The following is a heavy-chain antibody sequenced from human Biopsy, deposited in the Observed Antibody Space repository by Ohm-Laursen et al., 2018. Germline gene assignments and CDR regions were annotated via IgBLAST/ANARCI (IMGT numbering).Heavy chain of an antibody. V-gene: IGHV4-39*01. CDR1: GGSVSSGDYY. Sequence: GTLSLTCTVSGGSVSSGDYYWTWIRQPPGKGLEWIGSIFYRGSTHYKPSLKSRVNISVDTSKNQFSLKLNSVTAADTAVYYCARDYDTSGYYYVSWGQGTLVTVSS. J-gene: IGHJ5*02. CDR2: IFYRGST. D-gene: IGHD3-22*01. CDR3: ARDYDTSGYYYVS.